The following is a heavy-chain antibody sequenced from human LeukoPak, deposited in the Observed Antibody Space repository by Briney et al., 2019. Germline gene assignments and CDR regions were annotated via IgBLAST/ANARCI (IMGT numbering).Heavy chain of an antibody. CDR1: GGSISSYY. D-gene: IGHD6-13*01. V-gene: IGHV4-4*07. Sequence: SETLSLTCTVSGGSISSYYWSWIRQPPGKGLEWIGRIYTSGSTNYNPSLKSRVTMSVDTSKNQCSLKLTSVPAADTAVYCCARAVEQQQRPFDYGGQGTLVTVSS. CDR3: ARAVEQQQRPFDY. CDR2: IYTSGST. J-gene: IGHJ4*02.